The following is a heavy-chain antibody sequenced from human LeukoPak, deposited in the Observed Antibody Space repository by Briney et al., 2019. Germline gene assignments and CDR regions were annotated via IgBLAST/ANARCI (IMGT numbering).Heavy chain of an antibody. CDR3: ARDRAAADGFDY. CDR1: GYTFTGYY. V-gene: IGHV1-2*02. Sequence: ASVKVSCKASGYTFTGYYMHWVRQAPGQGLEWVGWINPNSGDTNYAQKFQGRVTMTRDTSISTAYMELSRLRSDDTAVYYCARDRAAADGFDYWGQGTLVTVSS. D-gene: IGHD6-13*01. CDR2: INPNSGDT. J-gene: IGHJ4*02.